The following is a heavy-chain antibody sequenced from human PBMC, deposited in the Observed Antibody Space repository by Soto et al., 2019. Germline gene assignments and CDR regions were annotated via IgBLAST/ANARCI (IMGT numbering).Heavy chain of an antibody. CDR1: QFTFSSYA. D-gene: IGHD4-4*01. CDR3: AKVSTGEMATVFQAFDI. V-gene: IGHV3-23*01. Sequence: EVQLLESGGGLVQPGGSLRLSCVASQFTFSSYAMSWVRQAPGKGLEWVSAISGSGGSTYYADSVKGRFAVSRDNSKSTLYLQMNSLRDEDTAVYYCAKVSTGEMATVFQAFDIWGQGTMVTVSS. CDR2: ISGSGGST. J-gene: IGHJ3*02.